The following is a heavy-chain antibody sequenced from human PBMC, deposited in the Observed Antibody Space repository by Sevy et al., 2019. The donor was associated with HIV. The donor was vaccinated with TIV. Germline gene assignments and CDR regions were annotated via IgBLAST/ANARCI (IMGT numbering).Heavy chain of an antibody. V-gene: IGHV3-30*18. D-gene: IGHD2-2*01. CDR2: ISYDGSNK. CDR3: AKGQYQLLSSYYYGMDV. J-gene: IGHJ6*02. CDR1: GFTFSSYG. Sequence: GGSLRLSCAASGFTFSSYGMHWVRQAPGKGLEWVAVISYDGSNKYYADSVKGRFTISRDNSKNTLYLQMNSLRAEDTAVYCCAKGQYQLLSSYYYGMDVWGQGTTVTVSS.